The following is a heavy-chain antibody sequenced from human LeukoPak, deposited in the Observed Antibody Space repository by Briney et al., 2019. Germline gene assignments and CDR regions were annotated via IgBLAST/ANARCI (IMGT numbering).Heavy chain of an antibody. CDR2: ISGSGGST. CDR1: GFTFSSYG. J-gene: IGHJ5*02. V-gene: IGHV3-23*01. Sequence: PGGSLRLSRAASGFTFSSYGMHWVRQAPGKGPEWVSAISGSGGSTYYADSVKGRFTISRDNSKNTLYLQMNSLRAEDTAVYYCAKVDRYYYGSGSPYNWFDPWGQGTLVTVSS. CDR3: AKVDRYYYGSGSPYNWFDP. D-gene: IGHD3-10*01.